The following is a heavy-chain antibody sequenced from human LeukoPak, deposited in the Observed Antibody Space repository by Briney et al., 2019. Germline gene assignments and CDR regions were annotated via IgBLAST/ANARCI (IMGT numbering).Heavy chain of an antibody. Sequence: ASVKVSCKASGYTFTGYYIYWVRQAPGQGLEWMGWINPNTGGTHYAQKFQGRVTMTRDTSISTAYLELARLRSDDTAVYYCARGTRQPLMAALGRGIDWGQGTMVTVSS. CDR1: GYTFTGYY. V-gene: IGHV1-2*02. CDR2: INPNTGGT. D-gene: IGHD3-10*01. CDR3: ARGTRQPLMAALGRGID. J-gene: IGHJ3*01.